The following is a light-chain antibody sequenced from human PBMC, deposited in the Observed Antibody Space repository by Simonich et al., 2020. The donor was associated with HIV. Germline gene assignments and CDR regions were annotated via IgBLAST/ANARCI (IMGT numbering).Light chain of an antibody. Sequence: QSALTQPRSVSGSPGQSVTISCTGTSSVVVGYNYVFWYQQHPGKAPKLMIYDVSKRPSGVPARFSGSKSGNPASLTISGLQADDEADYYCSSYTSSSTLVIFGGGTKLTVL. V-gene: IGLV2-11*01. CDR1: SSVVVGYNY. CDR2: DVS. J-gene: IGLJ2*01. CDR3: SSYTSSSTLVI.